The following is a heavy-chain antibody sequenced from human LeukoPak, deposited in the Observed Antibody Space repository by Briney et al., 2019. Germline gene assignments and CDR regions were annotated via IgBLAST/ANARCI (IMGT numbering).Heavy chain of an antibody. V-gene: IGHV4-39*01. D-gene: IGHD4-17*01. CDR3: AFNPMTTVTSYYFDY. CDR2: IYYSGST. CDR1: GGSFTSSNYY. J-gene: IGHJ4*02. Sequence: SETLSLTCTVSGGSFTSSNYYWGWIRQPPWKGLEWIGSIYYSGSTYYNPSLKSRVTISIDTSKNQFSLKLSSVTAADTAVYYCAFNPMTTVTSYYFDYWGQGTLVTVSS.